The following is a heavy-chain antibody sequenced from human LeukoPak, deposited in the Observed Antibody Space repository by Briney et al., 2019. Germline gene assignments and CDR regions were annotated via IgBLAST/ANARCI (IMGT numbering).Heavy chain of an antibody. D-gene: IGHD1-26*01. V-gene: IGHV4-39*01. CDR3: ASLRERSYYARGFDY. Sequence: PSETLSLTCTVSGGSISSSSYYWGWIRQPPGKGLEWIGSIYYSGSTYYNPSLKSRVTISVDTSKNQFSLKLSSVTAADTAVYYCASLRERSYYARGFDYWGQGTLVTVSS. J-gene: IGHJ4*02. CDR2: IYYSGST. CDR1: GGSISSSSYY.